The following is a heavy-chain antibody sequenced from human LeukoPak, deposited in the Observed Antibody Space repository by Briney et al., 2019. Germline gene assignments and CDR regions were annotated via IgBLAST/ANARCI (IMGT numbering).Heavy chain of an antibody. V-gene: IGHV3-23*01. D-gene: IGHD6-13*01. CDR2: ITGSDTST. Sequence: GGSLRLSCAASGLTFSSYAMSWVRQAPGKGLEWVSTITGSDTSTYYADSVKGRFTLSRDNSKNTLYLQTNSLRAEDTAVYYCAKESSSSWNKFDYWGQGTLVTVSS. J-gene: IGHJ4*02. CDR3: AKESSSSWNKFDY. CDR1: GLTFSSYA.